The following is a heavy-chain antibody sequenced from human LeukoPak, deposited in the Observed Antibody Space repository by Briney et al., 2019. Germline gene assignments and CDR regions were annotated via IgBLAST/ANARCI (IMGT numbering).Heavy chain of an antibody. CDR3: ARGGGPKGPNRVAISPSGYFDY. CDR2: ISYDGSNK. J-gene: IGHJ4*02. CDR1: GFTFSSYA. Sequence: GGSLRLSCAASGFTFSSYAMHWVRQAPGKGLEWVAVISYDGSNKYYADSVKGRFTISRDNSKNTLYLQMNSLRAEDTAVYYCARGGGPKGPNRVAISPSGYFDYWGQGTLVTVSS. D-gene: IGHD1-26*01. V-gene: IGHV3-30-3*01.